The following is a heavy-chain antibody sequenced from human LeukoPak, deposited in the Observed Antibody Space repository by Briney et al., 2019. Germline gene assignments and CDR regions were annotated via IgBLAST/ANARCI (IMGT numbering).Heavy chain of an antibody. CDR2: IYYTGGT. D-gene: IGHD4-11*01. CDR1: GGSINNYY. CDR3: ARVNTDYRGSLDY. J-gene: IGHJ4*02. Sequence: SETLSLTCTVSGGSINNYYWKWIRQSPGKGLEWMGSIYYTGGTNNNPSLKGRVTLSVDTSENQFSLKLTSVTASDTAVYYCARVNTDYRGSLDYWGQGTLVTVSS. V-gene: IGHV4-59*12.